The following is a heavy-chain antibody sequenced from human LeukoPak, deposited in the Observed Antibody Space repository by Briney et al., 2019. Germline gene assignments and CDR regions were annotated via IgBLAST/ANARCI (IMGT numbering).Heavy chain of an antibody. CDR1: GFTFSSYG. V-gene: IGHV3-30*18. CDR2: ISYDGSNK. Sequence: PGRSLRLSCAASGFTFSSYGMHWVRQAPGKGLEWVAVISYDGSNKYYADSVKGRFTISRDNSKNTLYLQMNSLRAEDTAVYYCAKDNFVLAVVAATPRTWGQGTLVTVSS. CDR3: AKDNFVLAVVAATPRT. J-gene: IGHJ5*02. D-gene: IGHD2-15*01.